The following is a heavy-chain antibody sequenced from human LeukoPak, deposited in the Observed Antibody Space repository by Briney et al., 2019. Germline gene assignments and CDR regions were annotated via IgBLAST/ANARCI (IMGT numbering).Heavy chain of an antibody. CDR1: GFTFSSSG. J-gene: IGHJ4*02. Sequence: GKSLRLSCAATGFTFSSSGMHWVRQAPGKGLEWVAVISFDGTNKYYADSVKGRFTISRDNSKNTLYLQMNSLRAEDTAVYYCAKERTGGDPPYWGQGTLVTVSS. CDR3: AKERTGGDPPY. D-gene: IGHD2-21*02. CDR2: ISFDGTNK. V-gene: IGHV3-30*18.